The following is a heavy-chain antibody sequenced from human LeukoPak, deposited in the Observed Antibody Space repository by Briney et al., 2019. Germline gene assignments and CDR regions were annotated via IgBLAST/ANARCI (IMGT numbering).Heavy chain of an antibody. V-gene: IGHV1-8*01. CDR3: ARASGYWDGMDV. Sequence: ASVKVSCKASGYTFTSYDINWVRQATGQGLEWMGWMNPNSGNTGYAQKFQGRVTMTRNTSISTAYMELSSLRSEDTAVYYCARASGYWDGMDVWGQGTTVTVSS. D-gene: IGHD5-12*01. CDR1: GYTFTSYD. CDR2: MNPNSGNT. J-gene: IGHJ6*02.